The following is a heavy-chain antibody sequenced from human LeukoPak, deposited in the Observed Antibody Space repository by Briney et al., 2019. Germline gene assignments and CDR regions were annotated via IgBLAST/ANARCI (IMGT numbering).Heavy chain of an antibody. D-gene: IGHD1-14*01. CDR1: GFTFSSYW. J-gene: IGHJ4*01. V-gene: IGHV3-64D*06. Sequence: GGSLRLSCAASGFTFSSYWMSWVRQAPGKGLEHVSTIGSDGSGTYYADSVKDRFIISRGNSKNAVYLQMSSLRPEDTAVYYCVSPVFINFWGQGTLVTVSS. CDR3: VSPVFINF. CDR2: IGSDGSGT.